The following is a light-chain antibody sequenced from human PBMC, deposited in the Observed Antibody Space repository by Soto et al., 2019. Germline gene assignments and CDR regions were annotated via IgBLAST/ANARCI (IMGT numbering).Light chain of an antibody. CDR3: SSYTSGSILVV. Sequence: QSVLTQPPSASGTPGQIVAISCSGSSSNIGSNTVTWYQQLPGTAPKLLIYSTSQRSSGVPGRFSGSKSGASASLTISGLQAEDEADYYCSSYTSGSILVVFGGGTKLTVL. J-gene: IGLJ2*01. V-gene: IGLV1-44*01. CDR2: STS. CDR1: SSNIGSNT.